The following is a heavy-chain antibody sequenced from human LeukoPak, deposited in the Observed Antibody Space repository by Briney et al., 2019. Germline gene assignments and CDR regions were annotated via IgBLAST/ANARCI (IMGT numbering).Heavy chain of an antibody. Sequence: GGSLRLSCAASRFSFSSFSMNWVRQAPGKGLEWVSYISSSSSTIYYGDSVKGRFTISRDNAKNSLFLQMNSLRAEDTAVYYCAKDPVPNSGSTWGQGTLVTVSS. CDR2: ISSSSSTI. CDR3: AKDPVPNSGST. J-gene: IGHJ5*02. CDR1: RFSFSSFS. D-gene: IGHD1-26*01. V-gene: IGHV3-48*01.